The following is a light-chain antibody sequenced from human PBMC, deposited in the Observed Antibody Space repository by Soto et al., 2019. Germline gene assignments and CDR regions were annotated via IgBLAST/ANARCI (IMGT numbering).Light chain of an antibody. J-gene: IGKJ5*01. CDR2: GAS. CDR3: HQRQYWPPIT. V-gene: IGKV3-11*01. Sequence: EIVLTQSPATLSLSPGERATLSCRASQNISVYLAWYRQKPGQAPRLLIYGASSRATGIPDRFSGSGSGTDFTLTISSLEPEDFAVYYCHQRQYWPPITFGQGKRLEIK. CDR1: QNISVY.